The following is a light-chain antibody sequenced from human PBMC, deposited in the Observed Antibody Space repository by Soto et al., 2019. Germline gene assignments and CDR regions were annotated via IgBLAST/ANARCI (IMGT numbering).Light chain of an antibody. CDR1: SSDVGAYYS. CDR2: GVT. V-gene: IGLV2-14*01. Sequence: QSALTQPASVSGSPGQSITISCTGTSSDVGAYYSVSWYQHHPGKAPKLIIYGVTNRPSGVSNRFSSSKSGNTASLTISGLQAEDEADYHCSSYTSGSSHYVFGTGTKLTV. J-gene: IGLJ1*01. CDR3: SSYTSGSSHYV.